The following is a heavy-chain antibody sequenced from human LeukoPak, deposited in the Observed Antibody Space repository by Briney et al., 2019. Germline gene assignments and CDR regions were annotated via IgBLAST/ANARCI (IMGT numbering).Heavy chain of an antibody. CDR3: ARVPRYDSSGYYGRFDY. Sequence: PSQTLSLTCTVSGGSISSGDYYWSWIRQPPGKGLEWIGYIYYSGSTYYNPSLKSRVTISVDTSKNQFSLKLSSVTAADTAVYYCARVPRYDSSGYYGRFDYWGQGTLVTVSS. J-gene: IGHJ4*02. CDR2: IYYSGST. V-gene: IGHV4-30-4*08. D-gene: IGHD3-22*01. CDR1: GGSISSGDYY.